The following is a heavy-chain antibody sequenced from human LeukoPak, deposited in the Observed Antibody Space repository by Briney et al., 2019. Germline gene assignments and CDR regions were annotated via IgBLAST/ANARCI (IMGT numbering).Heavy chain of an antibody. CDR1: GGSFSGYY. J-gene: IGHJ5*02. Sequence: SETLSLTCAVYGGSFSGYYWSWIRQPPGKGLEWIGEIDHSGSTNYNPSLKSRVTISVDTSKNQFSLKLSSVTAADTAVYYCARGVEAAAGTFDPWGQGTLVTVSS. D-gene: IGHD6-13*01. V-gene: IGHV4-34*01. CDR3: ARGVEAAAGTFDP. CDR2: IDHSGST.